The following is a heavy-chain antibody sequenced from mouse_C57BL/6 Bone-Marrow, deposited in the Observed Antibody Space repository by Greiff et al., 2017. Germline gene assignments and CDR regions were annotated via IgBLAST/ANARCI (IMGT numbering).Heavy chain of an antibody. Sequence: QVQLKQPGAELVKPGASVKVSCKASGYTFTSSWMHWVKQRPGQGLEWIGRLHPSDRATNYTHTFKGTATLTVDQPSSTANMQLSSLTSEDSAVNYCAISSLWYQDYWGQGTTRTVSS. CDR2: LHPSDRAT. D-gene: IGHD2-1*01. CDR3: AISSLWYQDY. CDR1: GYTFTSSW. V-gene: IGHV1-74*01. J-gene: IGHJ2*01.